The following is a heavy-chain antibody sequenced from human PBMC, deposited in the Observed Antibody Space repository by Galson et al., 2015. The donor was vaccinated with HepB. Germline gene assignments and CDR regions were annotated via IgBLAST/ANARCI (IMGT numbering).Heavy chain of an antibody. CDR1: GYTFIHYG. CDR2: INTNTGNP. CDR3: ARSEPTNKLFGLVIQWDNCLDP. V-gene: IGHV7-4-1*02. Sequence: SVKVSCKASGYTFIHYGINWLRQAPGQGLEWMGWINTNTGNPTYAQGFTGRFVFSLDTSVSTAYLQINSLKADDTATYYCARSEPTNKLFGLVIQWDNCLDPWGQGILVTVSS. J-gene: IGHJ5*02. D-gene: IGHD3-3*01.